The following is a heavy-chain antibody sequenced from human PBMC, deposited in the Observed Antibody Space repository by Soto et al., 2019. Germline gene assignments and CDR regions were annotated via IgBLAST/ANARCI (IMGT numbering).Heavy chain of an antibody. J-gene: IGHJ4*02. CDR2: AYYSGST. V-gene: IGHV4-59*01. Sequence: SETLSLTCSVSGGSISSYYWSWIRQPPGKGLEWIGYAYYSGSTSYNPSLKSRVTISVDTSKNQFSLKLSSVTAAETDVYYCANYYGGIDSWGQGTLVNVSS. CDR3: ANYYGGIDS. CDR1: GGSISSYY. D-gene: IGHD4-17*01.